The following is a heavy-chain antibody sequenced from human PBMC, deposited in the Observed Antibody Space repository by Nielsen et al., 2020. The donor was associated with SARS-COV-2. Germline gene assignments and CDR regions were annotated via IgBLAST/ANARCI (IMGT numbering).Heavy chain of an antibody. CDR1: GYSFTSYW. CDR3: ARGTLLGYCSGGSCYLDY. J-gene: IGHJ4*02. D-gene: IGHD2-15*01. V-gene: IGHV5-51*01. Sequence: KVSCKGSGYSFTSYWIGWVRQMPGKGLEWMGIIYPGDSDTRYSPSFQGQVTISADKSISTAYLQWSSLKASDTAMYYCARGTLLGYCSGGSCYLDYWGQGTLVTVSS. CDR2: IYPGDSDT.